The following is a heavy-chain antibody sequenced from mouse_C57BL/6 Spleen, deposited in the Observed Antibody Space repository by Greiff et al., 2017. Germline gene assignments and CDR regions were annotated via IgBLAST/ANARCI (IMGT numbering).Heavy chain of an antibody. V-gene: IGHV5-17*01. Sequence: EVQLVESGGGLVKPGGSLKLSCAASGFTFSDYGMHWVRQAPEKGLEWVAYISSGSSTIYYADTVKGLFTISRDNAKNTLFLQMTSLRSEDTAMYYCARPGSSPLDYWGQGTTLTVSS. CDR3: ARPGSSPLDY. J-gene: IGHJ2*01. D-gene: IGHD1-1*01. CDR2: ISSGSSTI. CDR1: GFTFSDYG.